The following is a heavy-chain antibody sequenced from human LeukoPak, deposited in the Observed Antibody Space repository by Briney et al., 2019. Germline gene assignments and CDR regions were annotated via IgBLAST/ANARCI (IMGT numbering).Heavy chain of an antibody. D-gene: IGHD3/OR15-3a*01. CDR3: ARTGLGLYSFDY. CDR2: ITGSLNSI. J-gene: IGHJ4*02. Sequence: GGSLRLSCAASGFTFSSYSMNWVRQAPGKGLEWISYITGSLNSIYYADSVKGRFTISRDNAKNSVYLQMNGLRLEDTAVYYCARTGLGLYSFDYWGQGIQVTVSS. V-gene: IGHV3-48*01. CDR1: GFTFSSYS.